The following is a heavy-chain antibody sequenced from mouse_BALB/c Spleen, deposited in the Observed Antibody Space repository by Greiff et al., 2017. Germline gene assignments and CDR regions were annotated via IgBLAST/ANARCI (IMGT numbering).Heavy chain of an antibody. CDR1: GFTFSSFG. Sequence: DVQLVESGGGLVQPGGSRKLSCAASGFTFSSFGMHWVRQAPEKGLEWVAYISSGSSTIYYADTVKGRFTISRDNPKNTLFLQMTSLRSEDTAMYYCARTYGNYVPYAMDYWGQGTSVTVSS. CDR3: ARTYGNYVPYAMDY. D-gene: IGHD2-1*01. V-gene: IGHV5-17*02. CDR2: ISSGSSTI. J-gene: IGHJ4*01.